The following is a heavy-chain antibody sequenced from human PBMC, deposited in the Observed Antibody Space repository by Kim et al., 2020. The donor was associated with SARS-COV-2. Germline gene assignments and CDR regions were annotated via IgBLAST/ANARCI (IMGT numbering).Heavy chain of an antibody. V-gene: IGHV4-31*03. CDR3: ARDGIGTGVFDV. CDR2: ISFSGST. CDR1: GDSISSGDYY. D-gene: IGHD1-1*01. Sequence: SETLSLTCSVSGDSISSGDYYWNWIRQHPGKGLEWIVYISFSGSTYYNPSLKSRGIISLDTSKNKLSLRLSSVTAADTAVYYCARDGIGTGVFDVWGQGTMVTVSS. J-gene: IGHJ3*01.